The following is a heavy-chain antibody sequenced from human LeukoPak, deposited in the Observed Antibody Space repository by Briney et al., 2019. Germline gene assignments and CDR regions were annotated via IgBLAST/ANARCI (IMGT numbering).Heavy chain of an antibody. CDR2: IYYSGST. J-gene: IGHJ6*03. CDR1: GGSISSSSYY. V-gene: IGHV4-61*01. Sequence: SETLSLTCTVSGGSISSSSYYWSWIRQPPGKGLEWIGDIYYSGSTNYNPSLKSRVTISLDTSKNQFSLKLSSVTAADTAVYYCARGPYYYMDVWGKGTTVTVSS. CDR3: ARGPYYYMDV.